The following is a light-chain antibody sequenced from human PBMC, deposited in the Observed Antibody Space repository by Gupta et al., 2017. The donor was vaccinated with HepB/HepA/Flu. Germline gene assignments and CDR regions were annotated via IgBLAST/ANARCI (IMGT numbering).Light chain of an antibody. CDR3: QQYYSYPRT. J-gene: IGKJ1*01. Sequence: DIQMTQSPSTLSASVGDRVTITCRASQSISTLLAWYLQKPGKAPKLLMFQASFLESGVPSRFSGSGSGTQFTLTISSLQPDDFATYYCQQYYSYPRTFGQGTKVEIK. CDR2: QAS. CDR1: QSISTL. V-gene: IGKV1-5*03.